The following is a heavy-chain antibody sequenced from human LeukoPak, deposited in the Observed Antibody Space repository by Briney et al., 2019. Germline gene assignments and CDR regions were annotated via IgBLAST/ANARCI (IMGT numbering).Heavy chain of an antibody. V-gene: IGHV3-30*04. CDR1: GFTFSNYA. J-gene: IGHJ4*02. CDR2: ISYDGSYK. CDR3: ARGARKGDDYGGFFDY. D-gene: IGHD4-23*01. Sequence: AGSLRLSCAASGFTFSNYAIHWVRQAPGKGLEWVAVISYDGSYKSYADSVKGRFTISRDNSKNTLYLQMNILRTEDTAVYYCARGARKGDDYGGFFDYWGQGTLVTVSS.